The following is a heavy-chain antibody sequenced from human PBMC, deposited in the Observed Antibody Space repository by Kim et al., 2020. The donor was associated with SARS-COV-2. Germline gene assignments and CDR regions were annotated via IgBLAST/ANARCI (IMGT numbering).Heavy chain of an antibody. V-gene: IGHV4-39*01. D-gene: IGHD6-13*01. CDR1: GCSISSSSYY. Sequence: SETLSLTCTVSGCSISSSSYYWGWIRQPPGKGLEWIGSIYYSGSTYYNPSLKSRVTISVDTSKNQFSLKLSSVTAADTAVYYCLRHRGYSSSCLDYWGQGSLVTVSS. J-gene: IGHJ4*02. CDR2: IYYSGST. CDR3: LRHRGYSSSCLDY.